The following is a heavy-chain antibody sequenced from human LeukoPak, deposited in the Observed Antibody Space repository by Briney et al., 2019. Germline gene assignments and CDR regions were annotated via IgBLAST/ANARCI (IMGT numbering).Heavy chain of an antibody. D-gene: IGHD5-12*01. CDR3: AKDRLGCFQH. CDR2: ISYDGSNK. CDR1: GFTFSSYG. J-gene: IGHJ1*01. V-gene: IGHV3-30*18. Sequence: GSLRLSCAASGFTFSSYGMRWVRQAPGKGLEWVAVISYDGSNKYYADSVKGRFTISRDNSKNTLYLQMNSLRAEDTAVYYCAKDRLGCFQHWGQGTLVTVSS.